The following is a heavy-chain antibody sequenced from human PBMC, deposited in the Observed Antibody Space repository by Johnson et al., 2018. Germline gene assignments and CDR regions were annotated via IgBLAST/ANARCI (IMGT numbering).Heavy chain of an antibody. V-gene: IGHV3-7*01. Sequence: VQLVQSGGALVQPGGSLRLSCAASGFSFSSFWMTWVRHTPGKGLAWVANIRQDGSEKYYVDSVKGRFTISRDNAKNSLYLEMDSLRAEDTAVYYCARIYDFWSGYYPSTMDVWGQGTTVTVSS. J-gene: IGHJ6*02. CDR2: IRQDGSEK. D-gene: IGHD3-3*01. CDR3: ARIYDFWSGYYPSTMDV. CDR1: GFSFSSFW.